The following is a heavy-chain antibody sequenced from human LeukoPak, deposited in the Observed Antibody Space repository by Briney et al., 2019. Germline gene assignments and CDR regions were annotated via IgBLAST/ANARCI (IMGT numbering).Heavy chain of an antibody. D-gene: IGHD2-21*02. J-gene: IGHJ2*01. V-gene: IGHV4-34*01. CDR2: INHSGST. CDR1: GGSFSGYY. CDR3: ARYIRVTANYWYFDL. Sequence: SSETLSLTCAVYGGSFSGYYWSWIRQPPGKGLEWIGEINHSGSTNYNPSLKSRVTISVDTPKNQFSLKLSSVTAADTAVYYCARYIRVTANYWYFDLWGRGTLVTVSS.